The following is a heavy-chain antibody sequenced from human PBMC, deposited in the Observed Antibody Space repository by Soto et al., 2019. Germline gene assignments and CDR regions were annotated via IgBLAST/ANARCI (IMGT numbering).Heavy chain of an antibody. CDR2: IYYSGST. D-gene: IGHD3-9*01. Sequence: PSESLSLTCTVSGGSISSYYGSWIRQPPGKGLEWIGYIYYSGSTNYNPSLKSRVTISVDTSKNQFSLKLSSVTAADTAVYYCARVLVPYYDILTGPRVSNWFDPWGQGTLVTVSS. CDR1: GGSISSYY. J-gene: IGHJ5*02. CDR3: ARVLVPYYDILTGPRVSNWFDP. V-gene: IGHV4-59*01.